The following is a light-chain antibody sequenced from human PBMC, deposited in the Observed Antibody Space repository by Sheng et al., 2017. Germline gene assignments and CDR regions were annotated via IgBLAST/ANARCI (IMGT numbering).Light chain of an antibody. V-gene: IGLV3-1*01. Sequence: SYELTQSPSVSVSPGQTATITCSGHKLGDKYVCWYQQRPGQSPKLIIFADTRRPSGVPLRFSGSNSGNTATLTISGTQAIDEADYFCQACDTSTDVVFGGGTKLTVL. CDR3: QACDTSTDVV. CDR2: ADT. CDR1: KLGDKY. J-gene: IGLJ2*01.